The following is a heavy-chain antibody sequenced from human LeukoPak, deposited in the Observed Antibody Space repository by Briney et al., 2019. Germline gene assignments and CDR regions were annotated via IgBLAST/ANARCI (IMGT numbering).Heavy chain of an antibody. CDR2: IYYSGST. V-gene: IGHV4-59*01. J-gene: IGHJ6*03. CDR1: GGSISSYY. Sequence: SETLSLTCTVSGGSISSYYWSWIRQPPGKGLEWIGYIYYSGSTNYNPSLKSRVTISVDTSKNQFSLKLSSVTAADTAVYYCARDPRPYYYDSSGYFYSYYYMDVWGKGTTVTVSS. CDR3: ARDPRPYYYDSSGYFYSYYYMDV. D-gene: IGHD3-22*01.